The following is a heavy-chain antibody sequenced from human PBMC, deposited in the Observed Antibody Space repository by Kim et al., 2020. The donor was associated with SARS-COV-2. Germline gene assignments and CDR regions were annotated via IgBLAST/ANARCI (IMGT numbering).Heavy chain of an antibody. D-gene: IGHD2-15*01. J-gene: IGHJ6*02. CDR2: ISAYNGNT. Sequence: ASVKVSCKASGYTFTSYGISWVRQAPGQGLEWMGWISAYNGNTNYAQKLQGRVTMTTDTSTSTAYMELRSLRSDDTAVYYCARDLRCSGGSCYRYYYYYGMDVWGQGTTVTVSS. V-gene: IGHV1-18*01. CDR3: ARDLRCSGGSCYRYYYYYGMDV. CDR1: GYTFTSYG.